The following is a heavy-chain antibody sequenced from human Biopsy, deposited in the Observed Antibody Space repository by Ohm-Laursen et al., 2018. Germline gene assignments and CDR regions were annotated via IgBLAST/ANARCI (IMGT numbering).Heavy chain of an antibody. CDR3: ATKLTGYFHH. Sequence: SVKVSCKSPGGTFGNYGVNWVRQAPGQGLEWLGGNIPILGTGNYAQKFQDRVTVAADTSTSTATMELRSLRSDDTAVYYCATKLTGYFHHWGQRTLVIVSS. D-gene: IGHD3-9*01. V-gene: IGHV1-69*06. CDR2: NIPILGTG. CDR1: GGTFGNYG. J-gene: IGHJ1*01.